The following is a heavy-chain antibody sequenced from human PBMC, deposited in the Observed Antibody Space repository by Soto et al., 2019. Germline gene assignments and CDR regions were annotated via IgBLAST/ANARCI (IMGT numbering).Heavy chain of an antibody. CDR3: ARYLRGYCGVDCYALDV. CDR1: GASISRYY. D-gene: IGHD2-21*02. J-gene: IGHJ6*02. Sequence: SETLSLTCTVSGASISRYYWSWIRQSPGKGLEWIGYLYNTGSTIYNPSLKSRVTISVDTSKNQFSLKMNSVTAADTAVYYCARYLRGYCGVDCYALDVWGQGTTVTVSS. V-gene: IGHV4-59*01. CDR2: LYNTGST.